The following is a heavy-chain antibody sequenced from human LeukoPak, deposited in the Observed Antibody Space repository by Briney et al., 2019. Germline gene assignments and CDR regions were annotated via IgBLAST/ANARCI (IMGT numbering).Heavy chain of an antibody. CDR3: AREGLRYFDWAQFDY. D-gene: IGHD3-9*01. CDR1: GYTFTSYG. CDR2: ISAYNGNT. Sequence: ASVKVSCKASGYTFTSYGISWVRQAPGQGLEWMGWISAYNGNTNYAQKLQGRVTMTTDTSTSTVYMELRSLRSDDTAVYYCAREGLRYFDWAQFDYWGQGTLVTVSS. J-gene: IGHJ4*02. V-gene: IGHV1-18*01.